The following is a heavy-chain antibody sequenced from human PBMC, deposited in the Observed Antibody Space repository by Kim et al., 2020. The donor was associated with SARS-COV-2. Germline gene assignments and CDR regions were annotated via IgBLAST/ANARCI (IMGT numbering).Heavy chain of an antibody. CDR2: IWNDGTTR. CDR1: GFSFSTYG. D-gene: IGHD3-16*01. CDR3: ATMITSNNYYYGMDV. J-gene: IGHJ6*02. V-gene: IGHV3-33*01. Sequence: GGSLRLSCAATGFSFSTYGMHWVRQAPGKGLEWLAVIWNDGTTRYYADSVKGRFTVSRDNSKNALYLQMSSLRAEDTAIYYCATMITSNNYYYGMDVWG.